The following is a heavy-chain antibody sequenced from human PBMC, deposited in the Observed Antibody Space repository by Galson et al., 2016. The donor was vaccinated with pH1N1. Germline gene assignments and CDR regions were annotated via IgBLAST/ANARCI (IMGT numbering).Heavy chain of an antibody. CDR3: ARELSFYPPCFYYYGIDV. Sequence: FTCAGSGCTFSDYYMSWIRQAPGKGLEWVSYISPSGSTIYYADSVKGRFTISRDNAKNSSYLQMNRLRSEDTAVYYCARELSFYPPCFYYYGIDVWGQGTTVTVSS. D-gene: IGHD5/OR15-5a*01. CDR1: GCTFSDYY. J-gene: IGHJ6*02. CDR2: ISPSGSTI. V-gene: IGHV3-11*04.